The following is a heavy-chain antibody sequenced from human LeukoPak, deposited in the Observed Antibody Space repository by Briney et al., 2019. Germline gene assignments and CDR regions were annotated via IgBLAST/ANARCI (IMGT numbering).Heavy chain of an antibody. CDR2: IRYDGSNK. CDR1: GFTFSSYG. D-gene: IGHD6-19*01. J-gene: IGHJ5*02. Sequence: AGGSLRLSCAASGFTFSSYGMHWVRQAPGKGLEWVAFIRYDGSNKYYADSVKGRFTISRDNSKNTLYLQMNSLRAEDTAVYYCAKDWDSSGWYGNNWFDPWGQGTLVTVSS. CDR3: AKDWDSSGWYGNNWFDP. V-gene: IGHV3-30*02.